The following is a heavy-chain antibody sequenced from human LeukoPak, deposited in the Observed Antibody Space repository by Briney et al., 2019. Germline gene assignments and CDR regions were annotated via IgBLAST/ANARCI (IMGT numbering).Heavy chain of an antibody. V-gene: IGHV4-34*01. CDR1: GGSFSGYY. CDR2: ISHSGST. D-gene: IGHD2-2*01. Sequence: PSETLSLTCAVYGGSFSGYYWSWLRQPPGKGLEWIGEISHSGSTNYNPSLKSRVTISVDTSKNQFSLKLSFVTAADTAVYYCAREGSTPLWGQGTLVTVSS. J-gene: IGHJ4*02. CDR3: AREGSTPL.